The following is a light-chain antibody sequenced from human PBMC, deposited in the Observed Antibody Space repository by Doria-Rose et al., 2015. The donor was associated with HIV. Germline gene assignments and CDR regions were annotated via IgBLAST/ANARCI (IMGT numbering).Light chain of an antibody. V-gene: IGKV4-1*01. CDR3: QQYYDTPA. CDR2: WAS. J-gene: IGKJ3*01. Sequence: DIRVTQSPESLGMSLGERATLNCKSNQSLLYTSKNYLAWYQQKPGQPPKLLIYWASTRQSGVPARFSGSGSGTDFTHTISSLEAEDVAVYYCQQYYDTPAFGPGTTVDMK. CDR1: QSLLYTSKNY.